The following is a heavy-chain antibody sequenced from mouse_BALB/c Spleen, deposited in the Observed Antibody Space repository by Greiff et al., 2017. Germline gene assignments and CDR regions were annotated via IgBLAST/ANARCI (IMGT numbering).Heavy chain of an antibody. CDR2: ISYDGSN. D-gene: IGHD1-2*01. Sequence: EVKLMESGPGLVKPSQSLSLTCSVTGYSITSGYYWNWIRQFPGNKLEWMGYISYDGSNNYNPSLKNRISITRDTSKNQFFLKLNSVTTEDTATYYCARVHYYGYDDYWGQGTTLTVSS. CDR1: GYSITSGYY. CDR3: ARVHYYGYDDY. V-gene: IGHV3-6*02. J-gene: IGHJ2*01.